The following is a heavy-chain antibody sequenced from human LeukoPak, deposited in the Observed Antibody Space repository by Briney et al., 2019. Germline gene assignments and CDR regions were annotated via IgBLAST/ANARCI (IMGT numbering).Heavy chain of an antibody. J-gene: IGHJ6*02. Sequence: PSETLSLTCAVYGGSFSGYYWSWIRQPPGKGLEWIGEINHSGSTNYNPSLKSRVTISVDTSKNQFSLKLSSVTAADTAVYYCASRIAVAGDYYYYGMDVWGQGTTATVSS. CDR2: INHSGST. V-gene: IGHV4-34*01. CDR1: GGSFSGYY. CDR3: ASRIAVAGDYYYYGMDV. D-gene: IGHD6-19*01.